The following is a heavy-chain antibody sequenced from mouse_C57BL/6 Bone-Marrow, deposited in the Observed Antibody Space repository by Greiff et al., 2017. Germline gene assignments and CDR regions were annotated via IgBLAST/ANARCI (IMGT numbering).Heavy chain of an antibody. CDR2: IDPANGNT. CDR1: GFNIKNTY. V-gene: IGHV14-3*01. J-gene: IGHJ1*03. D-gene: IGHD3-3*01. CDR3: AREGACDWYFDV. Sequence: VQLKQSVAELVRPGASVKLSCTASGFNIKNTYMHWVQQRPEQGLEWIGRIDPANGNTKYAPKFQGQGTITGDTSSNTAYLQLSSLTSEDTAIYYCAREGACDWYFDVWGTGTTVTVSS.